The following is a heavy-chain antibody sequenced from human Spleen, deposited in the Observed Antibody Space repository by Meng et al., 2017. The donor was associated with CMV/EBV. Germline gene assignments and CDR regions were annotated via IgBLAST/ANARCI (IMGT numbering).Heavy chain of an antibody. CDR1: GFTFSSYG. V-gene: IGHV3-23*01. Sequence: GESLKISCAASGFTFSSYGLHWVRQAPGKGLEWVSAISGSGGSTYYADSVKGRFTISRDNSKNTLYLQMNSLRAEDTAVYYCAKDRDGYNFIWGQGTLVTVSS. CDR2: ISGSGGST. J-gene: IGHJ4*02. CDR3: AKDRDGYNFI. D-gene: IGHD5-24*01.